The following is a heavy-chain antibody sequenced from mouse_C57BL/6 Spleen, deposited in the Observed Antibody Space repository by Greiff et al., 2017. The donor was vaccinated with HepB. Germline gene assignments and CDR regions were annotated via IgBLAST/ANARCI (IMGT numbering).Heavy chain of an antibody. CDR3: ASCTMVKGAMDY. D-gene: IGHD2-2*01. CDR2: INPNNGGT. J-gene: IGHJ4*01. V-gene: IGHV1-22*01. Sequence: VQLQQSGPELVKPGASVKMSCKASGYTFTDYKMHWVKQSHGKSLEWIGYINPNNGGTSYNQKFKGKATLTVNKSSSTAYMELRSLTSEDSAVYYCASCTMVKGAMDYWGQGTSVTVSS. CDR1: GYTFTDYK.